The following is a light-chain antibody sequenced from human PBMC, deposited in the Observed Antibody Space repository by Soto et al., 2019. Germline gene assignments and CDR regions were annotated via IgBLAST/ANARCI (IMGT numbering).Light chain of an antibody. CDR1: QSISTL. V-gene: IGKV1-39*01. Sequence: DIQMTQSPSSLSASVGDRVTITCRASQSISTLLSWYQHRPGKAPKLLLYSASTLQSGVPPRFSGSGSGTDFSLTISSLQPEDSAVYYCQQSYNTLTFGGGTKVEIK. CDR2: SAS. J-gene: IGKJ4*01. CDR3: QQSYNTLT.